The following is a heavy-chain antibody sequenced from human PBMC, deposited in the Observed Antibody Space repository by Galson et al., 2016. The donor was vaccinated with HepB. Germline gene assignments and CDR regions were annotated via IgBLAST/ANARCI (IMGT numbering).Heavy chain of an antibody. D-gene: IGHD4-11*01. Sequence: SVKVSCKASGYGFTDYYIHWIRQAPGQGLEWMGWINPNTGGTSYAQRFQGWVTMTRDTSISTAYLEVSRLRSDDTALYYCARDWGYGNDVGYLAYWGQGTLVTVSS. V-gene: IGHV1-2*04. CDR2: INPNTGGT. CDR3: ARDWGYGNDVGYLAY. J-gene: IGHJ4*02. CDR1: GYGFTDYY.